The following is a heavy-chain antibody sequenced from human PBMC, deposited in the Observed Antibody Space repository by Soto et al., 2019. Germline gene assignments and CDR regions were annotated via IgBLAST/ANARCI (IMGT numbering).Heavy chain of an antibody. D-gene: IGHD2-15*01. J-gene: IGHJ6*03. V-gene: IGHV4-34*01. Sequence: SETLSLTCAVYGGSFSGYYWSWIRQPPGTGLEWIGKINHSGSTNYNPSLKSRGTISVDTSKNKFSLKLSSVTAADTAVYYGARYCYYYYYYMDVWGKGTTVTVSS. CDR3: ARYCYYYYYYMDV. CDR2: INHSGST. CDR1: GGSFSGYY.